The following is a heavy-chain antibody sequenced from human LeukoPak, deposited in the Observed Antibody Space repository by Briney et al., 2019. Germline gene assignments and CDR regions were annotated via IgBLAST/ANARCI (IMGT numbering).Heavy chain of an antibody. V-gene: IGHV4-38-2*02. CDR2: MYHSGST. D-gene: IGHD3-9*01. CDR1: GYSISSGYY. CDR3: ARVAHDMAAHFDH. J-gene: IGHJ4*02. Sequence: PSETLSLTCTVSGYSISSGYYWGWIRPPPGKGLEWIGFMYHSGSTYYKPSLKSRVTISVDTSKNQFSLKLSFVTAADTAVYYCARVAHDMAAHFDHWGQGTLVTVSS.